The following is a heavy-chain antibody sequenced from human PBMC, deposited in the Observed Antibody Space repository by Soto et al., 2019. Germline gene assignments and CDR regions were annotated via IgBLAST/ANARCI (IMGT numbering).Heavy chain of an antibody. Sequence: GASVKVSCKTSGDTFTNFGLSGVRQAPGQGLEWMGWIATYNSNKNYAQKFQGRLTLTTDTSTSTGYMELKSLEYDDTAVYYCARVLRGVVNWFDPWGQGTLVTVSS. CDR2: IATYNSNK. V-gene: IGHV1-18*01. D-gene: IGHD3-10*01. J-gene: IGHJ5*02. CDR3: ARVLRGVVNWFDP. CDR1: GDTFTNFG.